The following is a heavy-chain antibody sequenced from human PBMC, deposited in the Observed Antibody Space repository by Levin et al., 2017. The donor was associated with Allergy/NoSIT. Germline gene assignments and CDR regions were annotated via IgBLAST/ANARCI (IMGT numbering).Heavy chain of an antibody. Sequence: SETQSLTCTVSGGSISSYYWSWIRQPPGKGLEWIGYIYYTGSTNYNPSLKSRVTISLDTPKNQFSLKLISVTAADTAVYYCARGGGSSGGGGFDYWGQGTLVTVSS. V-gene: IGHV4-59*01. CDR2: IYYTGST. D-gene: IGHD3-22*01. J-gene: IGHJ4*02. CDR1: GGSISSYY. CDR3: ARGGGSSGGGGFDY.